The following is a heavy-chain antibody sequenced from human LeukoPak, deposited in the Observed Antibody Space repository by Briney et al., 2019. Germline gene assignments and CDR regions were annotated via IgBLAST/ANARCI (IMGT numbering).Heavy chain of an antibody. D-gene: IGHD5-18*01. CDR3: ARDPSLYSYGDY. Sequence: ASVKVSCKASGGTFSSYAISWVRQAPGQGLEWMGGIIPIFGTANYAQKFQGRVTIAADESTSTAYMELSSLRSEDTAVYYCARDPSLYSYGDYWGQGTLVTVSS. CDR1: GGTFSSYA. V-gene: IGHV1-69*13. CDR2: IIPIFGTA. J-gene: IGHJ4*02.